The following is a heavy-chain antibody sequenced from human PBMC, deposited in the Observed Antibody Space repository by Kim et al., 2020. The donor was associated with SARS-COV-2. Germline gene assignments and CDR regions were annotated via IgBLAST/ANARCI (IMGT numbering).Heavy chain of an antibody. V-gene: IGHV3-53*04. Sequence: GGSLRLSCAASGFSVSSNYMTWVRQAPEKGPEWVSVIYRGGTTNPADSVKGRFTISRHNSKNILYLQMNSLRTEDTAVYYCATSTKEYYYGLDVWGLGTMVTVSS. J-gene: IGHJ6*02. CDR1: GFSVSSNY. CDR3: ATSTKEYYYGLDV. CDR2: IYRGGTT.